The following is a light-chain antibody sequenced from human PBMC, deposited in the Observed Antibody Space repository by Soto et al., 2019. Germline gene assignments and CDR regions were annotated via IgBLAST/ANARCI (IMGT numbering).Light chain of an antibody. V-gene: IGKV3-11*01. CDR3: QQRSNWSWT. J-gene: IGKJ1*01. Sequence: VLTQSAATLSLSPGERATLSCRASQSVSSYLAWYQQKPGQAPRLLIYDASNRATGIPARFSGSGSGTDFTLTISSLEPEDFAVYYCQQRSNWSWTFGQGTKVDIK. CDR1: QSVSSY. CDR2: DAS.